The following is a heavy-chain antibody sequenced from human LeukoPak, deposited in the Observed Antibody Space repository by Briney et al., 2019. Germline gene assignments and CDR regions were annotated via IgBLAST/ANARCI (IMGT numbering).Heavy chain of an antibody. V-gene: IGHV4-38-2*02. CDR2: IEDIGST. D-gene: IGHD2-8*02. CDR3: ARPSYGWLNDAFDI. Sequence: SETLSLTCTVSGYSISSGYYWGWSRQPPGKGREWIGSIEDIGSTYYNPSLKSGVTISVDTSNNQFSLKLSSVTAAATAVYYCARPSYGWLNDAFDIWGQGTMVTVSS. J-gene: IGHJ3*02. CDR1: GYSISSGYY.